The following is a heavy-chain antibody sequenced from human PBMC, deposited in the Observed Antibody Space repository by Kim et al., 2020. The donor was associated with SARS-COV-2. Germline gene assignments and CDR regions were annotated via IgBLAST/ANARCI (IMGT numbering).Heavy chain of an antibody. CDR3: IRYYYDSSGSGVY. V-gene: IGHV3-73*01. J-gene: IGHJ4*02. D-gene: IGHD3-22*01. CDR1: GFTFSGSA. Sequence: LSLTCAASGFTFSGSAMHWARQASGKGLEWVGRMRSKANNYATAYGASVKGRFTISRDDSKNTAYLQMNSLKTEDTAVYYCIRYYYDSSGSGVYWGQGTLVTVSS. CDR2: MRSKANNYAT.